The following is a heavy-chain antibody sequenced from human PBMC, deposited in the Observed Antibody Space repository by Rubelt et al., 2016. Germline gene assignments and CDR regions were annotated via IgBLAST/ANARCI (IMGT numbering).Heavy chain of an antibody. V-gene: IGHV3-30*04. CDR2: ISYDGSNK. CDR3: ARDRYGDHIAEGFDI. Sequence: QVHLVESGGGVVQPGRSLRLSCAASGFTFSNYAMHWVRQAPGKGLEWAAVISYDGSNKYYADSVKGRFTISRDNSKNTLYLQMNSLGAEDTALYYCARDRYGDHIAEGFDIWGQGTMVTVSS. J-gene: IGHJ3*02. CDR1: GFTFSNYA. D-gene: IGHD4-17*01.